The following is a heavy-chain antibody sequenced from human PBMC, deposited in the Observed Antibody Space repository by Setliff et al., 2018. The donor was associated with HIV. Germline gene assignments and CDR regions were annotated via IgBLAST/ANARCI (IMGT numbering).Heavy chain of an antibody. D-gene: IGHD4-17*01. J-gene: IGHJ4*02. CDR2: INPNSGGT. Sequence: ASVKVSCKPSGYTFTDYYMHWVRQAPGQGLEWMGRINPNSGGTYYAQRFQGRVTMTRDTSINAAFMELTRLRSDDTAVYYCARAIPDYGDYYFDYWGQGTLVTVSS. V-gene: IGHV1-2*06. CDR1: GYTFTDYY. CDR3: ARAIPDYGDYYFDY.